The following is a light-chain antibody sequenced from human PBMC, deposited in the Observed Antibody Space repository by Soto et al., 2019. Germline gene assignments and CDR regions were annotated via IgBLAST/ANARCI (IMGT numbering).Light chain of an antibody. CDR1: SSNIGAGYD. V-gene: IGLV1-40*01. J-gene: IGLJ2*01. Sequence: QAVVTQPPSVSGAPGQRVTISCTGSSSNIGAGYDVYWYQQLPGTAPKLLIYRNNNRPSGVPDRFSGSKSGTSASLAITGLQAEDEADYYCQSYDGSLSGWGVFGGGTKVTVL. CDR3: QSYDGSLSGWGV. CDR2: RNN.